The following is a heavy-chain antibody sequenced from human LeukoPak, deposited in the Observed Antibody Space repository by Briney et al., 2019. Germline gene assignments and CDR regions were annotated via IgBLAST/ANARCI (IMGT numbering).Heavy chain of an antibody. CDR1: GFTFSSYG. J-gene: IGHJ6*03. Sequence: PGGSLRLSCAASGFTFSSYGMHWVRQAPGKGLEWVSSMSSSSSHIYYADSVKGRFTISRDNAKNSLYLQMNSLRAEDTAVYYCARDQGYCSSTSCYTGYYYYMDVWGKGATVTVSS. CDR2: MSSSSSHI. V-gene: IGHV3-21*01. D-gene: IGHD2-2*02. CDR3: ARDQGYCSSTSCYTGYYYYMDV.